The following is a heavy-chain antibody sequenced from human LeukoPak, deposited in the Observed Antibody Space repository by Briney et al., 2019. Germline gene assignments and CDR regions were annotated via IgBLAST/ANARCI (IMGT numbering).Heavy chain of an antibody. D-gene: IGHD6-19*01. CDR2: ISDSGSIT. CDR3: AKDALRTSGWYFFDY. CDR1: GFTFSNYW. V-gene: IGHV3-23*01. J-gene: IGHJ4*02. Sequence: TGGSLRLSCAASGFTFSNYWMHWVRQAPGKGLEWVSVISDSGSITYYADSVKGRFTISRDNSKNTLFLQMNSLRAEDTAVYYCAKDALRTSGWYFFDYWGQGTLVTVSS.